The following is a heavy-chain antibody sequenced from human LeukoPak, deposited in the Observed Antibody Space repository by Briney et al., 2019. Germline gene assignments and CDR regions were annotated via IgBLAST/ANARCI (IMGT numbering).Heavy chain of an antibody. D-gene: IGHD4/OR15-4a*01. CDR1: GFTVSANY. V-gene: IGHV3-66*01. Sequence: PGGSLRLSCAAAGFTVSANYTNWDRQAPGKGLEWVSVIYSGGNTNYADSVKGRFTISTDNSKNTLYLQMNSLRPEDTAVYYCASESPVARYGANDSWGQGTLVTVSS. CDR3: ASESPVARYGANDS. J-gene: IGHJ4*02. CDR2: IYSGGNT.